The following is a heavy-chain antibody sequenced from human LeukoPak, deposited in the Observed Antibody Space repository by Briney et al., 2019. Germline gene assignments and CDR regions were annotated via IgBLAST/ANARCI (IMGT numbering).Heavy chain of an antibody. CDR2: IIPIFGTA. CDR1: GGTFSSYA. J-gene: IGHJ5*02. D-gene: IGHD2-15*01. V-gene: IGHV1-69*06. Sequence: ASVKVSCKASGGTFSSYAISWVRQAPGQGLEWMGGIIPIFGTANYAQKFQGRVTITADKSTSTAYMELSSLRSEDTAVYYCARAPHCSGGSCYFTTYNWFDPWGQGTLVTVSS. CDR3: ARAPHCSGGSCYFTTYNWFDP.